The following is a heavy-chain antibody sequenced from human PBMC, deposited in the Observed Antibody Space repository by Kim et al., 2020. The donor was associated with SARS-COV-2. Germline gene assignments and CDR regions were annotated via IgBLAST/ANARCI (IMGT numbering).Heavy chain of an antibody. Sequence: SASRYADSVKGRFTISRDSAKNTLYLQMNSLRVEDTAVYYCARGTSHAFDCWGQGSLVTVSS. D-gene: IGHD3-10*01. V-gene: IGHV3-74*01. J-gene: IGHJ5*01. CDR2: SAS. CDR3: ARGTSHAFDC.